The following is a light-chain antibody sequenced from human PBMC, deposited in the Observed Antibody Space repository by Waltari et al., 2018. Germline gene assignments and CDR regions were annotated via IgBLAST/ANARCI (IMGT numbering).Light chain of an antibody. Sequence: DIQMTQSPSTLSASVGDRVTITCRASQSISTWLAWYHQSPGEAPNLLIYNASSLEGGVPSRFSGSGSGTEFTLSISSLQPDDFATYYCHQYHIYPGTFGQGTKVEIK. CDR1: QSISTW. CDR2: NAS. J-gene: IGKJ1*01. V-gene: IGKV1-5*03. CDR3: HQYHIYPGT.